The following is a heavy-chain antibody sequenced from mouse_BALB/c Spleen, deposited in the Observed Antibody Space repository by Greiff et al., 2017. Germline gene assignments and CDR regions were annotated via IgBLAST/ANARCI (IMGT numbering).Heavy chain of an antibody. D-gene: IGHD1-1*01. CDR2: IYPGNSDT. CDR3: TRWAYGSSYFDY. V-gene: IGHV1-5*01. J-gene: IGHJ2*01. CDR1: GFTFTSYW. Sequence: DVQLVESGTVLARPGASVKLSCTASGFTFTSYWMPWVQQTPGQGLEWIAAIYPGNSDTSYNQKFKGKAKLTADTSTSTAYMELSSLTNEDTAVYNTTRWAYGSSYFDYWGQGTTLTVSS.